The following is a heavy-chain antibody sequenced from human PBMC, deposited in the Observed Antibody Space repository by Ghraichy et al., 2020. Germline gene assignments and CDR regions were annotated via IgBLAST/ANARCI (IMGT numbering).Heavy chain of an antibody. Sequence: SETLSLTCTVSGGSISSYYWSWIRQPPGTGLEWIGYIYYSGSTNYTPSLTTRVPIPVATSKNQFSLKLSSVTAADTAVYYCARRLAVAATGVVAFDIWGQGTMVTVSS. D-gene: IGHD6-19*01. CDR1: GGSISSYY. V-gene: IGHV4-59*01. CDR3: ARRLAVAATGVVAFDI. J-gene: IGHJ3*02. CDR2: IYYSGST.